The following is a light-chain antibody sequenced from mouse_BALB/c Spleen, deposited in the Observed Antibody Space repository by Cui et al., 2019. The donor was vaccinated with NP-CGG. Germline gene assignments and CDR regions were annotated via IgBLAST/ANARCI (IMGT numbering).Light chain of an antibody. J-gene: IGLJ1*01. CDR2: GTN. V-gene: IGLV1*01. Sequence: QAVVTQESALTTSPGDTVTVTCRSSTGAVTTNNYANWVQEKPDHLFTGLIGGTNNRAPGVPARFSGSLIGDKAALTITGAQTEDEAIYFCALWYSNHWVFGGGTKLTVL. CDR3: ALWYSNHWV. CDR1: TGAVTTNNY.